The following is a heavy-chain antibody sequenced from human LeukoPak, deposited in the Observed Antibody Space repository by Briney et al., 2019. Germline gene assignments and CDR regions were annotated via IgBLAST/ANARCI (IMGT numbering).Heavy chain of an antibody. J-gene: IGHJ4*02. V-gene: IGHV3-53*01. CDR3: AREGVSSGWYFDY. CDR1: GFTVSSNY. D-gene: IGHD6-19*01. Sequence: GGSLRLSCAASGFTVSSNYMSWVRQAPGKGLEWVSVIYSGGSTYYADSVKGRFTISRDNSKNTLYLQMNSLRAEDTAVYFCAREGVSSGWYFDYWGQGTLVTVSS. CDR2: IYSGGST.